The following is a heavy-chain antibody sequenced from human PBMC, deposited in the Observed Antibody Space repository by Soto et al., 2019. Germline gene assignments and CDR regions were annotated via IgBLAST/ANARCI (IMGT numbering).Heavy chain of an antibody. Sequence: SETLSLTCTVSGGSISSGGYYWSWIRQHPGKGLEWIGYIYYSGSTYYNPSLKSRVTISVDTSKNQFSLKLSSVTAADTAVYYCASAQHGHLEWLYCFDYWGQGTLVTVSS. CDR2: IYYSGST. J-gene: IGHJ4*02. V-gene: IGHV4-31*03. CDR1: GGSISSGGYY. CDR3: ASAQHGHLEWLYCFDY. D-gene: IGHD3-3*01.